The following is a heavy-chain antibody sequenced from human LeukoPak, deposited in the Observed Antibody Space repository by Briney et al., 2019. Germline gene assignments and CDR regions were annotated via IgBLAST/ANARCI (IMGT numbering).Heavy chain of an antibody. D-gene: IGHD6-19*01. CDR2: ISSTSSTI. Sequence: PGGSLRLSCAASGFTFSNYNMNWVRQAPGKGLEWVSYISSTSSTIYYADSVKGRFTISRDNAKNSLFLQMNSLRDEDTAVYYCARGSEGYSSGRYGRYFDYWGQGTLVTVSS. CDR3: ARGSEGYSSGRYGRYFDY. CDR1: GFTFSNYN. J-gene: IGHJ4*02. V-gene: IGHV3-48*02.